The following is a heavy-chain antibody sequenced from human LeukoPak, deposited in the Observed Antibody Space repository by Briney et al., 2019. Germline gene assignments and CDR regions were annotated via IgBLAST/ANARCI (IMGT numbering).Heavy chain of an antibody. Sequence: ASVKVSCKASGYTLTGYYMHWVRQAPGQGLEWMGWINPNSGGTNYAQKFQGRVTMTRDTSISTAYMELSRLRSDDTAVYYCARGGHIENWWVSFDYWGQGTLVTVPS. J-gene: IGHJ4*02. CDR1: GYTLTGYY. CDR3: ARGGHIENWWVSFDY. V-gene: IGHV1-2*02. CDR2: INPNSGGT. D-gene: IGHD2-21*01.